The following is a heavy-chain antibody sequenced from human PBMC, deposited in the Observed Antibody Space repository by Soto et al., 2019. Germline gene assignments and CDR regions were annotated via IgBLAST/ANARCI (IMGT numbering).Heavy chain of an antibody. CDR3: STSSRNEYHFAMDA. CDR2: IYSGGST. CDR1: GLSVSSSD. J-gene: IGHJ6*02. V-gene: IGHV3-53*01. D-gene: IGHD6-6*01. Sequence: GGSLRLSCAASGLSVSSSDMSWVRQASGKGLEWVSVIYSGGSTHDADSVKGRFTISRDNSKNTVHLQMNSLRVDDTAVYFCSTSSRNEYHFAMDAWGQGTTVTV.